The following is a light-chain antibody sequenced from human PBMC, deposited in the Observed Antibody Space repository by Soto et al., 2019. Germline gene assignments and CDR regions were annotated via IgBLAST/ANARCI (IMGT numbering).Light chain of an antibody. Sequence: DIRMTQFPTSLSASVGDRVIISCRAGQSISNYLNWYQQKPGQAPKLLIYAGSLLHSGVPSRFSGSGSGTEFTLTISSLQPEDFALYYCQQSHSSPYTFGQGTKVEIK. V-gene: IGKV1-39*01. CDR3: QQSHSSPYT. CDR1: QSISNY. CDR2: AGS. J-gene: IGKJ2*01.